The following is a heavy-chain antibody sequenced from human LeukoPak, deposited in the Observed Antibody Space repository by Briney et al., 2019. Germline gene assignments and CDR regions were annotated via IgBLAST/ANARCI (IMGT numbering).Heavy chain of an antibody. CDR3: ARDGQRGYCSGGSCSDRPNYYHYYMDV. Sequence: ASVKVSCKASGYTFTSYYMHWVRQAPGQGLEWMGIINPSGGSTSYAQKFQGRVTMTRDTSTSTVYMELSSLRSEDAAVYYCARDGQRGYCSGGSCSDRPNYYHYYMDVWGKGTTVTVSS. CDR2: INPSGGST. V-gene: IGHV1-46*01. CDR1: GYTFTSYY. J-gene: IGHJ6*03. D-gene: IGHD2-15*01.